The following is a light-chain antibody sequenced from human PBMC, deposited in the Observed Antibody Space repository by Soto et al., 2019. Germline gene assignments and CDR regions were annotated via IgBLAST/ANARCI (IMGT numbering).Light chain of an antibody. CDR1: TSDIAGYNY. J-gene: IGLJ1*01. CDR2: EVT. Sequence: QSVLAXPASVSGSPGQSITISCTGTTSDIAGYNYVSWYQQHPGKAPKLLIYEVTSRASGVSHRFSGSKSGNTASLTISGLQAEDEAEYYCNSYTSASFYVFGTGTKVTVL. V-gene: IGLV2-14*01. CDR3: NSYTSASFYV.